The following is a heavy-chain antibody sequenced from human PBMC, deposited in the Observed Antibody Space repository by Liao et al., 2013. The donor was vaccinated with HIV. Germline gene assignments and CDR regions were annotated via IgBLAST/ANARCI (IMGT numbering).Heavy chain of an antibody. CDR3: ASTMVRGVIITFHWFDP. D-gene: IGHD3-10*01. V-gene: IGHV4-4*07. CDR2: IYTSGST. CDR1: GGSISSFQ. Sequence: QVQLQESGPGLVKPSQTLSLTCTVSGGSISSFQWNWIRQPAGKGLEWIGRIYTSGSTNYNPSLKSRVTISVDTSKNQFSLKLSSVTAADTAVYYCASTMVRGVIITFHWFDPWGQGTLVTVSS. J-gene: IGHJ5*02.